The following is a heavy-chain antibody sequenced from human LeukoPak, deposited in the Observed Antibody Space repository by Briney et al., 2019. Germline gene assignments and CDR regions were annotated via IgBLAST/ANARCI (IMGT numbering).Heavy chain of an antibody. V-gene: IGHV4-39*01. D-gene: IGHD2-2*01. CDR1: GGSISSSSYY. J-gene: IGHJ3*02. CDR2: IYYSGST. CDR3: ARPTGGDIVVVPAAIPHDAFDI. Sequence: SETLSLTCTVSGGSISSSSYYWGWIRQPPGMGLEWIGSIYYSGSTYYNPSLKSRVTISVDTSKNQFSLKLSSVTAADTAVYYCARPTGGDIVVVPAAIPHDAFDIWGQGTMVTVSS.